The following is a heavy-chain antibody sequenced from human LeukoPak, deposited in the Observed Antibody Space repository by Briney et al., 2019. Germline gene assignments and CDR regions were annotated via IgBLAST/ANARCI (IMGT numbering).Heavy chain of an antibody. Sequence: SETLSLTCTVSGGSISSTTYFWAWIRQPPGKGLEWIANIYYSGSTYYNPSLQGRVTIAMDTSKNQFSLKLYSVTAADTAVYYCARISLRLGELSSNWGQGTLVTVSS. D-gene: IGHD3-16*02. CDR1: GGSISSTTYF. CDR3: ARISLRLGELSSN. V-gene: IGHV4-39*01. CDR2: IYYSGST. J-gene: IGHJ4*02.